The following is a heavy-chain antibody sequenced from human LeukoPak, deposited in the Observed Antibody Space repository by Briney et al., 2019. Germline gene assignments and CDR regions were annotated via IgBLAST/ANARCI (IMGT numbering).Heavy chain of an antibody. J-gene: IGHJ5*02. CDR3: ARGSRIYCSSTSCYSPRFDP. CDR1: GGSFSGYY. D-gene: IGHD2-2*01. V-gene: IGHV4-34*01. CDR2: INHSGST. Sequence: PSETLSLTCAVSGGSFSGYYWSWIRQPPGKGLEWIGEINHSGSTNYNPSLKSRVTISVDTSKNQFSLKLSSVTAADTAVYYCARGSRIYCSSTSCYSPRFDPWGQGTLVTVSS.